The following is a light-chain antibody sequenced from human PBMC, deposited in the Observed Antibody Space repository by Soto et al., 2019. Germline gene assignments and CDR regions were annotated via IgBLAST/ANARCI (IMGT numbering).Light chain of an antibody. Sequence: DIQLAQSPSTLSASVGDRITITCRATQSINWLAWYQQKPGKAPKLLIFEASRLKSGVPSRFSGSGSGTEFTLTISSLQPDDFGTYYCQHYDTYSPMWTFGQGTKVDVK. J-gene: IGKJ1*01. CDR3: QHYDTYSPMWT. CDR2: EAS. V-gene: IGKV1-5*03. CDR1: QSINW.